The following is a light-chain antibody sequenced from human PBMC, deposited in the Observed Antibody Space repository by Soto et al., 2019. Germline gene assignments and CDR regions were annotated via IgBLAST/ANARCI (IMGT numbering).Light chain of an antibody. CDR3: GTWDSSLSAGV. CDR1: SSNIGNNS. Sequence: QAVVTQPPSVSAAPGQRVTISCSGSSSNIGNNSVSWYQQLPGTAPKLLIYDNNERPSEIPDRFSGSKSGTSATLGITGLQTGDEADYYCGTWDSSLSAGVFGGGTKLTVL. J-gene: IGLJ3*02. V-gene: IGLV1-51*01. CDR2: DNN.